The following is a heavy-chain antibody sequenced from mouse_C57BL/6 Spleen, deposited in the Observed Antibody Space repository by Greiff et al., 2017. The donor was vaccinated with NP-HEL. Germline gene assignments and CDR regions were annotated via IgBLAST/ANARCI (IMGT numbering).Heavy chain of an antibody. D-gene: IGHD6-1*01. CDR3: ARGADDYDAMDY. Sequence: VQLKESGPELVKPGDSVKISCKASGYSFTGYFMNWVMQSHGKSLEWIGRINPYNGDTFYNQKFKGKATLTVDKSSSTAHMELRSLTSEDSAVYYCARGADDYDAMDYWGQGTSVTVSS. CDR1: GYSFTGYF. V-gene: IGHV1-20*01. CDR2: INPYNGDT. J-gene: IGHJ4*01.